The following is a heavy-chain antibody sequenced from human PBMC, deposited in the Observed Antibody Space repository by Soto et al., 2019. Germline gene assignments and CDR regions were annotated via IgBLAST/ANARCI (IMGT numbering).Heavy chain of an antibody. Sequence: QVQLVQSGAEVKKPGSSVKVSCNASGGTFSSYAISWVRQAPGLGLEWMGGIIPIFGTANYAQKFQGRVTITADESTSTAYMEMSSLRSEDTAVYYCARAINCSGGCCRYYYYGMDVWGQVTTVTVSS. CDR2: IIPIFGTA. J-gene: IGHJ6*02. D-gene: IGHD2-15*01. CDR1: GGTFSSYA. CDR3: ARAINCSGGCCRYYYYGMDV. V-gene: IGHV1-69*01.